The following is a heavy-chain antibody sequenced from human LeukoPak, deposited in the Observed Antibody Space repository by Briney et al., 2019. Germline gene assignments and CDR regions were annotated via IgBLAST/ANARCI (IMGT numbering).Heavy chain of an antibody. J-gene: IGHJ4*02. D-gene: IGHD3-22*01. Sequence: ASVKVSCKASGYTFTSYDINWVRQATGQGLEWMGWINPNSGGTNYAQKFQGRVTMTRDTSISTAYMELSRLRSDDTAVYYCAREGTSSGYSSWGQGTLVTVSS. CDR1: GYTFTSYD. CDR2: INPNSGGT. V-gene: IGHV1-2*02. CDR3: AREGTSSGYSS.